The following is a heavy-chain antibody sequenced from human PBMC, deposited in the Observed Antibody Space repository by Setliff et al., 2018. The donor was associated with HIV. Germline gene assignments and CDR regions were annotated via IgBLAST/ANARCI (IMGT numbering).Heavy chain of an antibody. Sequence: PCAASGCTFSSYGMHWVRQAPGKGLEWVAVIWYDGSNKYYADSVKGRFTISRDNSKNTLYLQMNGLRAEDTAVYYCAKTPSSGWYSLYLDYWGQGTLVTVSS. V-gene: IGHV3-33*06. CDR1: GCTFSSYG. CDR3: AKTPSSGWYSLYLDY. J-gene: IGHJ4*02. D-gene: IGHD6-19*01. CDR2: IWYDGSNK.